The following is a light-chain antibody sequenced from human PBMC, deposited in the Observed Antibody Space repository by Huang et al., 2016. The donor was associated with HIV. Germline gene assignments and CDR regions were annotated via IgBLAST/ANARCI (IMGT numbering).Light chain of an antibody. CDR3: QQSYSIPWT. CDR1: QSINTY. CDR2: AAS. V-gene: IGKV1-39*01. J-gene: IGKJ1*01. Sequence: IQMTQSPSSLPAFVGDRVTITCRASQSINTYLNWYQQKIGESPKLLIYAASILQSGVPLRFGGSGAGTNFSLTITNLQSEDFAVYYCQQSYSIPWTFGQGTRVEI.